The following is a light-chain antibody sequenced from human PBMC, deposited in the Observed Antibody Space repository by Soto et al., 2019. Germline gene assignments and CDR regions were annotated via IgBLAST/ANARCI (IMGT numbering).Light chain of an antibody. CDR2: DVS. V-gene: IGLV2-14*01. J-gene: IGLJ1*01. CDR3: SSHTSSSTSYV. CDR1: SSDVGGYNY. Sequence: QSRLTQPASVSLSPGQTITMSCTENSSDVGGYNYVSWYQQHPGKAPKLMIYDVSNRPSGVSNRFSGSKSANTASLTISGLQAEDEADYYCSSHTSSSTSYVFGTGTKSPS.